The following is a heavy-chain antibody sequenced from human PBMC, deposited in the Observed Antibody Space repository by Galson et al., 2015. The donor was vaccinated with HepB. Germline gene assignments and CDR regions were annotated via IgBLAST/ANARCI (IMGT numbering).Heavy chain of an antibody. Sequence: SVKVSCKVSGYTLTELSMHWVRQAPGKGLEWMGGFDPEDGETIYAQKFQGRVTMTEDTSTDTAYMELSSLRSEDTAVYYCATDRTIFGVVIPSFDYWGQGTLVTVSS. J-gene: IGHJ4*02. V-gene: IGHV1-24*01. CDR3: ATDRTIFGVVIPSFDY. CDR2: FDPEDGET. D-gene: IGHD3-3*01. CDR1: GYTLTELS.